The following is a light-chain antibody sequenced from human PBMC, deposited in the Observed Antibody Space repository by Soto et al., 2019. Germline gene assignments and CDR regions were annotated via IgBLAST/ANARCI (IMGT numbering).Light chain of an antibody. CDR2: AAS. CDR3: QHPKWA. Sequence: IQLTQSPSSLSASVGYRVTITCRASQDISGYVAWYHQRPGRAPQLLIYAASALQTGVPSRFSGSGSGTDFTLTITSLQPEDFGTYYCQHPKWAFGQGTTVEI. V-gene: IGKV1-9*01. CDR1: QDISGY. J-gene: IGKJ1*01.